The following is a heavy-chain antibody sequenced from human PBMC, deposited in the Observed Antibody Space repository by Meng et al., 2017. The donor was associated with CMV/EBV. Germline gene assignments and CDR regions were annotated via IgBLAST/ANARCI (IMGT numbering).Heavy chain of an antibody. D-gene: IGHD3-16*02. CDR1: GGSVSSGSYY. CDR3: ARAHPYYDYVWGGYRSRGAFDI. V-gene: IGHV4-61*01. CDR2: IYYSGST. J-gene: IGHJ3*02. Sequence: SETLSLTCTVSGGSVSSGSYYWSWIRQPPGKGLEWIGYIYYSGSTNYNPSLKSRVTISVDTSKNQFSLKLSSVTAADTAVYYCARAHPYYDYVWGGYRSRGAFDIWGQGTMVTVSS.